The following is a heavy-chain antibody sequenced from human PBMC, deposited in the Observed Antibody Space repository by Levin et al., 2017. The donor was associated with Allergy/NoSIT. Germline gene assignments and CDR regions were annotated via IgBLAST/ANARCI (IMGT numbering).Heavy chain of an antibody. J-gene: IGHJ4*02. CDR3: ARTVRGVFYYFDY. CDR2: ITPGSGTI. D-gene: IGHD4-17*01. V-gene: IGHV3-48*01. CDR1: GFTFSTSS. Sequence: GGSLRLSCAASGFTFSTSSMNWVRQAPGKGLEWVSFITPGSGTIYYADSVKGRFTISRDKAENSLYLEMNGLRAEDTAVYYCARTVRGVFYYFDYWGQGTLVTVSS.